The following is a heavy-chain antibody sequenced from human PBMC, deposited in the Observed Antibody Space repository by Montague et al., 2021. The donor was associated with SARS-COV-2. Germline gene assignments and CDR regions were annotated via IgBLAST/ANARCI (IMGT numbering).Heavy chain of an antibody. CDR3: ARGAGYNSSRYRAFDI. CDR2: TYYSGST. D-gene: IGHD6-13*01. V-gene: IGHV4-59*01. CDR1: SGSISSYY. J-gene: IGHJ3*02. Sequence: SETLSLTCTVSSGSISSYYWSWIRQPPGKGLEWIGYTYYSGSTNYNPSLKSRVTISVDTSKNQFSLKLSSVTAADTAVYYCARGAGYNSSRYRAFDIWGQGTVVTVSS.